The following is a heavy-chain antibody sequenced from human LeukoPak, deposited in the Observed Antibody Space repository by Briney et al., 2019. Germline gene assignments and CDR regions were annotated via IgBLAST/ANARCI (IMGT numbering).Heavy chain of an antibody. Sequence: GGSLRLSWAASGFTVSTNYMSWVRQAPGKGLEWVSVIYSGGSTYYADSVKGRFTISRDNSKNTLYLQMNSLRAEDTAVYYCATGTSSSWLPLDYWGQGTLVTVSS. V-gene: IGHV3-53*05. CDR3: ATGTSSSWLPLDY. D-gene: IGHD6-13*01. CDR2: IYSGGST. CDR1: GFTVSTNY. J-gene: IGHJ4*02.